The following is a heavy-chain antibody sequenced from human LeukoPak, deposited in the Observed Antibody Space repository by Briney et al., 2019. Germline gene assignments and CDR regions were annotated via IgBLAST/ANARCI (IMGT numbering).Heavy chain of an antibody. CDR3: ARSLGATIVGSYYYYGMDV. D-gene: IGHD1-26*01. J-gene: IGHJ6*02. CDR1: GGTFSSYA. V-gene: IGHV1-69*04. Sequence: GASVKVSCKASGGTFSSYAISWVRQAPGQGLEWMGRIIPILGIANYAQKFQGRVTITADKSTSTAYMELSSLRSKDTAVYYCARSLGATIVGSYYYYGMDVWGQGTTVTVSS. CDR2: IIPILGIA.